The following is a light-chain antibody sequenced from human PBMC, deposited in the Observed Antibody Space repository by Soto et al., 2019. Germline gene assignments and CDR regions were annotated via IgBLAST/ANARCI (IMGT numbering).Light chain of an antibody. CDR3: QQYNNWPGWT. V-gene: IGKV3-15*01. CDR1: QSVSSSY. Sequence: EIVMKQSPGTLSLSPGERATLSCRASQSVSSSYLAWYQQKPGQAPRLLIYGASTRATGIPARFSGSGSGTEFTLTISSLQSEDFAVYYCQQYNNWPGWTFGQGTKVDVK. J-gene: IGKJ1*01. CDR2: GAS.